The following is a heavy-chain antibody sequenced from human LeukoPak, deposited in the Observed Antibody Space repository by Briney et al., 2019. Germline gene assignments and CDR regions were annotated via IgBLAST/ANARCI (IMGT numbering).Heavy chain of an antibody. CDR2: IYTSGST. J-gene: IGHJ3*02. V-gene: IGHV4-61*02. CDR3: ARDYYDSSGYYYHAFDI. D-gene: IGHD3-22*01. Sequence: SETLSLTCTVSGGSISSGSYYWSWIRQPAGKGLEWIGRIYTSGSTNYNPSLKSRVTISVDTSKNQFSLKLSSVTAADTAVHYCARDYYDSSGYYYHAFDIWGQGTMVTVSS. CDR1: GGSISSGSYY.